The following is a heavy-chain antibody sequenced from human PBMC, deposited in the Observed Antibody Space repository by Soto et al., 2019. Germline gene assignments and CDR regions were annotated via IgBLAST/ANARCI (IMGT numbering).Heavy chain of an antibody. V-gene: IGHV4-30-2*01. D-gene: IGHD1-1*01. Sequence: SETLSLTCVVSGGPISSGGYSWTWIRQPPGRSLEWIGYISQSGSADYNPSLKSRVTISVDTSKNQFSLRLSSVTAADTAVYYCARDRNGLGGIDFWGQGILVTVSS. CDR2: ISQSGSA. J-gene: IGHJ4*02. CDR3: ARDRNGLGGIDF. CDR1: GGPISSGGYS.